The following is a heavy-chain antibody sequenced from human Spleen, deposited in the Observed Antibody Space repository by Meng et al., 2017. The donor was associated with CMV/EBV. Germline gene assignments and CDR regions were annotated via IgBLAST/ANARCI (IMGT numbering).Heavy chain of an antibody. CDR1: GDSIISNDW. D-gene: IGHD6-6*01. V-gene: IGHV4-4*02. Sequence: SETLSLTCTVSGDSIISNDWWNWVRQPPGKGLEVIGEIYQSGRSDYNPSLRGRVTISLDESRNQFSLRLTSVTAADTAVYYCARRGARLNYYYGLDVWGQGTTVTVSS. J-gene: IGHJ6*02. CDR3: ARRGARLNYYYGLDV. CDR2: IYQSGRS.